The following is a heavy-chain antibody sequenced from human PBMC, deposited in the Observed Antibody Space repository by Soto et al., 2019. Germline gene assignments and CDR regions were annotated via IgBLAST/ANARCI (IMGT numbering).Heavy chain of an antibody. J-gene: IGHJ4*02. CDR2: IYYSGST. CDR1: GGSISSYY. Sequence: PSETLSLTCTVSGGSISSYYWSWIRQPPGKGLEWIGYIYYSGSTNYNPSLKSRVTISVDTSKNQFSLKLSSVTAADTAVYYCAMSIAAAGTGGPLFDYWGQGTLVTVSS. CDR3: AMSIAAAGTGGPLFDY. D-gene: IGHD6-13*01. V-gene: IGHV4-59*01.